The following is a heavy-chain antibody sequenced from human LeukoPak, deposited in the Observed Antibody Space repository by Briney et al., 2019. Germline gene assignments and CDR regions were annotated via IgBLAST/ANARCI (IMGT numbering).Heavy chain of an antibody. CDR1: GFRFDGYG. Sequence: GGSLRLSCEASGFRFDGYGMTWVRQVPGKGLEWISGIDSNGRSTNYADSVKGRFTISRDNSKNTLSLQLNSLRAEDTAVYYCAKAGEEVATISPFEMWGQGTKVTVSS. V-gene: IGHV3-20*04. CDR2: IDSNGRST. J-gene: IGHJ3*02. D-gene: IGHD5-24*01. CDR3: AKAGEEVATISPFEM.